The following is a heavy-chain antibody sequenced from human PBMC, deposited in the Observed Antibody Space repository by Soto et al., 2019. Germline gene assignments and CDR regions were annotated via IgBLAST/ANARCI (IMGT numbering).Heavy chain of an antibody. CDR2: IYYSGST. CDR3: ARHGYGDPDFDY. CDR1: GGSISSYY. J-gene: IGHJ4*02. V-gene: IGHV4-59*08. D-gene: IGHD4-17*01. Sequence: SETLSLTCTVSGGSISSYYWSWIRQPPGKGLEWIGYIYYSGSTNYNPSLKSRVTISVDTSKNQFSLKLSSVTAADTAVYYCARHGYGDPDFDYWGQGTLVTVSS.